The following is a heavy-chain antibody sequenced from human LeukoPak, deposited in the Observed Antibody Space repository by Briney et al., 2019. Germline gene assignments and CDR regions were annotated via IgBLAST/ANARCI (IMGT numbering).Heavy chain of an antibody. CDR2: ISSSSSTI. CDR1: GFTFSSYG. D-gene: IGHD1-26*01. CDR3: AKDAGYSGSYWRPFDY. V-gene: IGHV3-48*01. Sequence: GGSLRLSCAASGFTFSSYGMTWVRQAPGKGLEWVSYISSSSSTIYYADSVKGRFTISRDNAKNSLYLQLNSLRAEDTAVYYCAKDAGYSGSYWRPFDYWGQGTLVTVSS. J-gene: IGHJ4*02.